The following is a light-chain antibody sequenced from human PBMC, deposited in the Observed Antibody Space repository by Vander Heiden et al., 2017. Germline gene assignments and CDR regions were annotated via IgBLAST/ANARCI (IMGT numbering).Light chain of an antibody. J-gene: IGKJ1*01. CDR3: MQALQTWT. CDR1: QSLLHSNGYNY. Sequence: DIVMTQSPLSLPVTPGEPASISCRSSQSLLHSNGYNYLDWYLQKPGQSPQLLIYLGSNRASGVPDRFSGSGPGTDFTLKISRVEAEDVGVYYCMQALQTWTFGQGTKVEIK. CDR2: LGS. V-gene: IGKV2-28*01.